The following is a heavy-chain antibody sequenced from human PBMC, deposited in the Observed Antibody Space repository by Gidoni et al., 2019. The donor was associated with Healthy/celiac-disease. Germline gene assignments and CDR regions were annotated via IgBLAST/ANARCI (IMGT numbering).Heavy chain of an antibody. Sequence: EVQLVESGGGLVQPGGSLKLSCAASGFTFRGSAMHWVRQASGKGLEWVGRIRSKANSYATAYAASVKGRFSISRDDSKNTAYLQMNSLKTEDTAVYYCTTLYGNTSGFEDYWGQGTLVTVSS. J-gene: IGHJ4*02. V-gene: IGHV3-73*01. CDR3: TTLYGNTSGFEDY. D-gene: IGHD4-4*01. CDR1: GFTFRGSA. CDR2: IRSKANSYAT.